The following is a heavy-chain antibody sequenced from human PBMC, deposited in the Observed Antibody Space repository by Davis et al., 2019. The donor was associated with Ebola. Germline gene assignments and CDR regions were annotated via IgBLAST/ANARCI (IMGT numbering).Heavy chain of an antibody. V-gene: IGHV4-59*01. Sequence: MPSETLSLTCTVSGGSISTYYWTWIRQPPGKGLEYIGYITYSGSTNHNPSLKSRVTISVDTSKNQFSLKLSSVTAADTAVYYCARGHTITAVSNWFDPWGQGTLVTVSS. CDR1: GGSISTYY. D-gene: IGHD6-6*01. CDR3: ARGHTITAVSNWFDP. J-gene: IGHJ5*02. CDR2: ITYSGST.